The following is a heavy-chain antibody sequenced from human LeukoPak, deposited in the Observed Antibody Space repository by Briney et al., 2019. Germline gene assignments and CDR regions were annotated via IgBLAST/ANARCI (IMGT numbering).Heavy chain of an antibody. CDR1: GFTFSSYA. Sequence: GGSLRLSCAASGFTFSSYAMSWVRQAPGKGLEWVSAISGSGGSTYYADSVKGRFTISRDNSKNTLYLQMNSLRAEDTAVYYCAKSNPYSSGWYPVGWFDPWGQGTLVTVSS. CDR2: ISGSGGST. D-gene: IGHD6-19*01. V-gene: IGHV3-23*01. J-gene: IGHJ5*02. CDR3: AKSNPYSSGWYPVGWFDP.